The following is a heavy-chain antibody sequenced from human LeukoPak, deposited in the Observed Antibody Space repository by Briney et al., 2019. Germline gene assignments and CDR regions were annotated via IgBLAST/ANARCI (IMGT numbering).Heavy chain of an antibody. J-gene: IGHJ6*02. V-gene: IGHV3-21*01. CDR1: GFTFSSYS. CDR3: ARKVPPRGYYYGMDV. D-gene: IGHD1-1*01. CDR2: ISSSSSYI. Sequence: PGGSLRLSCAASGFTFSSYSMNWVRQAPGKGLEWVLSISSSSSYIYYADSVKGRFTISRDNAKNSLYLQMNSLRAEDTAVYYCARKVPPRGYYYGMDVWGQGTTVTVSS.